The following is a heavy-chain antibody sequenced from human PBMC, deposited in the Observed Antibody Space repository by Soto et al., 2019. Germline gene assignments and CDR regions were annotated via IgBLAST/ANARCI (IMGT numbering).Heavy chain of an antibody. CDR2: IHHRGST. CDR1: GGSFSGYS. D-gene: IGHD3-9*01. J-gene: IGHJ4*02. CDR3: ARGPYVLRYFDRLPHFDY. Sequence: SETLSLTCAVYGGSFSGYSWSWIRQPPGKGLEWIGEIHHRGSTKYNASLKSRVTMSVDTSKNQFSLNLSSVTAADTAVYFCARGPYVLRYFDRLPHFDYWGQGTPVTVSS. V-gene: IGHV4-34*01.